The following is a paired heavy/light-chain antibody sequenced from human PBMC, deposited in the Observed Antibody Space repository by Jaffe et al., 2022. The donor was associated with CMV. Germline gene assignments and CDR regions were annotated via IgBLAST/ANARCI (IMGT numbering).Heavy chain of an antibody. CDR1: GFTFSDYY. CDR3: ARGSYGDYGGDAFDI. J-gene: IGHJ3*02. CDR2: ISSSGSTI. Sequence: QVQLVESGGGLVKPGGSLRLSCAASGFTFSDYYMSWIRQAPGKGLEWVSYISSSGSTIYYADSVKGRFTISRDNAKNSLYLQMNSLRAEDTAVYYCARGSYGDYGGDAFDIWGQGTMVTVSS. D-gene: IGHD4-17*01. V-gene: IGHV3-11*01.
Light chain of an antibody. CDR3: GTWDSSLSAGWV. CDR2: ENN. CDR1: SSNIGNNY. V-gene: IGLV1-51*02. Sequence: QSVLTQPPSVSAAPGQKVTISCSGSSSNIGNNYVSWYQQLPGTAPKLLIYENNKRPSGIPDRFSGSKSGTSATLGITGLQTGDEADYYCGTWDSSLSAGWVFGGGTKLTVL. J-gene: IGLJ3*02.